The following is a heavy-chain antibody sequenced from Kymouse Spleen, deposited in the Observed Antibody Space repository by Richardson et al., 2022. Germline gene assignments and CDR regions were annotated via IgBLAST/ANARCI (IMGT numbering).Heavy chain of an antibody. J-gene: IGHJ5*02. CDR1: GFTFSSYG. V-gene: IGHV3-33*01. D-gene: IGHD1-7*01. CDR2: IWYDGSNK. Sequence: QVQLVESGGGVVQPGRSLRLSCAASGFTFSSYGMHWVRQAPGKGLEWVAVIWYDGSNKYYADSVKGRFTISRDNSKNTLYLQMNSLRAEDTAVYYCARDQSITGTFNWFDPWGQGTLVTVSS. CDR3: ARDQSITGTFNWFDP.